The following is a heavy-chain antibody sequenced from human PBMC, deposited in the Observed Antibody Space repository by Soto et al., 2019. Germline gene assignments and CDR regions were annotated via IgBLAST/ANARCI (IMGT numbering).Heavy chain of an antibody. V-gene: IGHV4-4*02. Sequence: SCTLALTCAVSGGSVTSKNCWAWVRQPPGQGLEWIGEIYRTGSTNYNPSLKSRVTISLDKSENQFSLKVTSLTAADTAVYYCASRDPGTSVDYWGQGTLVTVSS. CDR1: GGSVTSKNC. D-gene: IGHD1-7*01. J-gene: IGHJ4*02. CDR3: ASRDPGTSVDY. CDR2: IYRTGST.